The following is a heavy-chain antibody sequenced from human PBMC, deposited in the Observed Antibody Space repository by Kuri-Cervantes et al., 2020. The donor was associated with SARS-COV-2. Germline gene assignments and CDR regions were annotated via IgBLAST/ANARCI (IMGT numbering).Heavy chain of an antibody. CDR2: ISAYNGNT. D-gene: IGHD1-26*01. J-gene: IGHJ6*03. CDR3: ARDRGSYYSTDYYYYYYMDV. CDR1: GYTFTSYG. V-gene: IGHV1-18*01. Sequence: ASVKVSYKASGYTFTSYGISWVRQAPGQGLEWMGWISAYNGNTNYAQKLQGRVTMTTDTSTSTAYMELRSLRSDDTAVYYCARDRGSYYSTDYYYYYYMDVWGKGTTVTVSS.